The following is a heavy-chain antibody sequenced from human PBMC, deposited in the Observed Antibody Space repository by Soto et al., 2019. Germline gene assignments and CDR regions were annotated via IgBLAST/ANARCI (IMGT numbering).Heavy chain of an antibody. Sequence: SVSNAWMNWVRQAPGKGLEWVGRIKSKTDGGTTDYAAPVKGRFTISRDDSKNTLYLQMNSLKTEDTAVYYCTTDPTFYYDILTGYYTVDYWGQGTLVTVSS. J-gene: IGHJ4*02. CDR1: SVSNAW. V-gene: IGHV3-15*07. CDR2: IKSKTDGGTT. CDR3: TTDPTFYYDILTGYYTVDY. D-gene: IGHD3-9*01.